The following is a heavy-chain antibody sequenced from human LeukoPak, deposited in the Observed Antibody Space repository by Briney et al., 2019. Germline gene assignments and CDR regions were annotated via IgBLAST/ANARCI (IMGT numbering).Heavy chain of an antibody. CDR3: ARPFRGVILDAFDL. CDR2: ISYDGSKI. D-gene: IGHD3-10*01. Sequence: SGGSLRLSCAASGFTFSSYPLHWVRQAPGKGLEWVTLISYDGSKIYYADSVKGRFSISRDNAKNSVYLQMNSLRAEDTAVYYCARPFRGVILDAFDLWGQGTMVTVSS. CDR1: GFTFSSYP. J-gene: IGHJ3*01. V-gene: IGHV3-30-3*01.